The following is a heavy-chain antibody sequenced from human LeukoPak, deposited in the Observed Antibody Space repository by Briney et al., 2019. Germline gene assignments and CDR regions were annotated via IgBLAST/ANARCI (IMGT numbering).Heavy chain of an antibody. D-gene: IGHD3-10*01. J-gene: IGHJ5*02. Sequence: SETLSLTCGVYGGSFSGYYWSWIRQPPGKGLEWIGETNHSGSTNYNPPLKSRVTISLDTSKNQFSLKLSSVTAADTAVYYCARGTPHYYGSGTYYIGRFDPWGQGTLVTVSS. V-gene: IGHV4-34*01. CDR1: GGSFSGYY. CDR2: TNHSGST. CDR3: ARGTPHYYGSGTYYIGRFDP.